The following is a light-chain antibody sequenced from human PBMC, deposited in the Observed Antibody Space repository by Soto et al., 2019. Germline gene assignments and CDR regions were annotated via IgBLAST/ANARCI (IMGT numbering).Light chain of an antibody. CDR1: SSDVGGFNY. Sequence: QSALTQPASVSGSLGQSITISCTGTSSDVGGFNYVSWYQQHPGKAPKLMIYDVGNRPSGVFIRFSGSKSGSTASLTISGFQAEDEADSYCSSFSSSTTRVFGTGTKLTAL. V-gene: IGLV2-14*01. CDR3: SSFSSSTTRV. CDR2: DVG. J-gene: IGLJ1*01.